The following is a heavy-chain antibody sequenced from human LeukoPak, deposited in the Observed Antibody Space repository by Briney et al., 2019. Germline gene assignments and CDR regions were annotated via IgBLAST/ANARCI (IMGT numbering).Heavy chain of an antibody. CDR3: ARDTSVGAAYFDF. J-gene: IGHJ4*02. CDR2: IRYDGSEK. D-gene: IGHD2-15*01. CDR1: RFVFPSHG. Sequence: PGGSLRLSCAASRFVFPSHGMHWVRQAPGKGLEWVAFIRYDGSEKYYADSVQGRFTISRDNSKNTLSLQMSTLTPEDTAIYYCARDTSVGAAYFDFWGQGALVAVSS. V-gene: IGHV3-30*02.